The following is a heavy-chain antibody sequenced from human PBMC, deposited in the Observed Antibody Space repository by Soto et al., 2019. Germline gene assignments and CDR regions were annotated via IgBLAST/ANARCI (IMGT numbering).Heavy chain of an antibody. V-gene: IGHV4-59*01. Sequence: QVQLQESGPGLVKPSETLSLTCTVSGGSISSYYWSWIRQPPGKGLEWIGDIYYSGSTNYNPSLKSRVTIAVDTSKNQFSLKLSSVTAADTAVYYCARGRDPPVSYGMDVWGQGTTVTVSS. CDR2: IYYSGST. CDR1: GGSISSYY. J-gene: IGHJ6*02. CDR3: ARGRDPPVSYGMDV.